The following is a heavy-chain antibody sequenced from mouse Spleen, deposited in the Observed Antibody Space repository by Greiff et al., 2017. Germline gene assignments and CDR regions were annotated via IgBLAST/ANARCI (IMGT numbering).Heavy chain of an antibody. V-gene: IGHV1S81*02. CDR2: INPSNGGT. CDR3: TRGDGNYRYAMDY. J-gene: IGHJ4*01. CDR1: GYTFTSYY. Sequence: VQLVESGAELVKPGASVKLSCKASGYTFTSYYMYWVKQRPGQGLEWIGEINPSNGGTNFNEKFKSKATLTVDKSSSTAYMQLSSLTSEDSAVYYWTRGDGNYRYAMDYWGQGTSGTVSS. D-gene: IGHD2-1*01.